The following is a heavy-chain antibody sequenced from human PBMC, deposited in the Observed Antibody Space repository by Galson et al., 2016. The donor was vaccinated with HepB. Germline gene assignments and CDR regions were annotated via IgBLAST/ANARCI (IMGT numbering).Heavy chain of an antibody. CDR1: GDSISSGSHY. V-gene: IGHV4-61*02. D-gene: IGHD2-21*01. CDR3: TRENPSLLGYSDY. J-gene: IGHJ4*02. CDR2: IYTSGIS. Sequence: LSLTCTVSGDSISSGSHYWSWIRQPAGKGLEWIGRIYTSGISNYNPSLKSRVTMSVDTSRNHFSLKLSSVTAADTAVYYCTRENPSLLGYSDYLGPGTLVTLS.